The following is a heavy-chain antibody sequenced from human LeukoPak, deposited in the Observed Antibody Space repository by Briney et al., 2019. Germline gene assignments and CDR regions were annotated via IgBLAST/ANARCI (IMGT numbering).Heavy chain of an antibody. Sequence: SETLSLTCAIYGGSFSGYYWSWTRQPPGKGLEWIGEINHSGSTNYNPSLKSRVTISVDTSKNQFSLKLSSVTAADTAVYYCARARTYYDSSGYYHTAIDYWGQGTLVTVSS. CDR3: ARARTYYDSSGYYHTAIDY. J-gene: IGHJ4*02. CDR1: GGSFSGYY. D-gene: IGHD3-22*01. V-gene: IGHV4-34*01. CDR2: INHSGST.